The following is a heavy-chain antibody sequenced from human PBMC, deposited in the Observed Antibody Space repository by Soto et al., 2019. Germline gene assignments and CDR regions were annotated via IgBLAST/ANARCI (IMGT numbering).Heavy chain of an antibody. D-gene: IGHD2-15*01. CDR3: AKDGDRLWWYHDY. CDR2: ISYDGSNK. Sequence: QVQLVESGGGVVQPGRSLRLSCAASGFTFSSYGMHWVRQAPGKGLEWVAVISYDGSNKYYADSVKGRFTISRDNSKNTLYLQMNSLRAEDTAVYYCAKDGDRLWWYHDYWGQGTLVTVSS. V-gene: IGHV3-30*18. CDR1: GFTFSSYG. J-gene: IGHJ4*02.